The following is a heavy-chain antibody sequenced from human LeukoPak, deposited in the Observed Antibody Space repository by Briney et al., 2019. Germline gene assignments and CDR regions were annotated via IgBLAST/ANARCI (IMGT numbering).Heavy chain of an antibody. Sequence: PSETLSLTCGVSGGSITSTNYWTWVRQPPGKGLEWIGEVSLQGRANYNPSLMGRVAISVDMSENHSSLQLTSVTAADTAVYYCAREGGPYRPLDYSGQGTLVTVFS. V-gene: IGHV4-4*02. CDR1: GGSITSTNY. CDR3: AREGGPYRPLDY. J-gene: IGHJ4*02. CDR2: VSLQGRA.